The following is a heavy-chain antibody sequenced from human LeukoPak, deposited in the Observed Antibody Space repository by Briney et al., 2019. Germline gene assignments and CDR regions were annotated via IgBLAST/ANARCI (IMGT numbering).Heavy chain of an antibody. Sequence: VASVKVSCKASGYTFTSYYMHWVRQAPGQGLEWMGVINPSGGTTSNTQKFQGRVTMTRDTSTSTVYMELSGLRSDDTAPYHCARGIVGGTTRRRYYFDYWGQGTLVTVSS. D-gene: IGHD1-26*01. J-gene: IGHJ4*02. V-gene: IGHV1-46*01. CDR3: ARGIVGGTTRRRYYFDY. CDR2: INPSGGTT. CDR1: GYTFTSYY.